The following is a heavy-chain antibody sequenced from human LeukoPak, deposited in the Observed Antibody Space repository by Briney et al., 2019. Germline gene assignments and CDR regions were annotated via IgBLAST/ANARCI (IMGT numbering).Heavy chain of an antibody. J-gene: IGHJ4*02. Sequence: GASVKVSCKTSSYTFTSYGISWVRQAPGQGLEWMGWISGYNGDTNYAQNLQGRVTMTTDKATNTGYMEMRSLRFDDTAVYYCARVPLLYGDYRGSLDYWGQGALVTVSS. CDR1: SYTFTSYG. CDR3: ARVPLLYGDYRGSLDY. D-gene: IGHD4-17*01. V-gene: IGHV1-18*01. CDR2: ISGYNGDT.